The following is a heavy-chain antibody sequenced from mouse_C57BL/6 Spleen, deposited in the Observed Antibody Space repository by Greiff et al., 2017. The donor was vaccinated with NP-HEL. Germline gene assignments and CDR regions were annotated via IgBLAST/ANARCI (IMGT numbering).Heavy chain of an antibody. J-gene: IGHJ1*03. CDR2: IYPGDGDT. Sequence: VQLQQSGPELVKPGASVKISCKASGYAFSSSWMTWVKQRPGKGLEWIGRIYPGDGDTNYNGKFKGKATLTADKSSSTAYMQLSSLTSEDSAVYFCAWWGDTTVVEEGYWYFDVWGTGTTVTVSS. V-gene: IGHV1-82*01. D-gene: IGHD1-1*01. CDR1: GYAFSSSW. CDR3: AWWGDTTVVEEGYWYFDV.